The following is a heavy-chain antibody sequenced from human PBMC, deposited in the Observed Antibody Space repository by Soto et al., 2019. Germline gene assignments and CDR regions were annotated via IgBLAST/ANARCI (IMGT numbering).Heavy chain of an antibody. V-gene: IGHV3-11*01. D-gene: IGHD3-3*01. Sequence: QVQLVESGGDLVKPGGSLRLSCAASGYTFSAYYMSWSRQAPGKGLEWISYIDTSGTKIYYADSVKGRLTITRDNAKNSLYLEMNSLRDEDTAVYYCASHYDMWSGYLSPVDYWGQGTLGTVSS. CDR1: GYTFSAYY. CDR2: IDTSGTKI. CDR3: ASHYDMWSGYLSPVDY. J-gene: IGHJ4*02.